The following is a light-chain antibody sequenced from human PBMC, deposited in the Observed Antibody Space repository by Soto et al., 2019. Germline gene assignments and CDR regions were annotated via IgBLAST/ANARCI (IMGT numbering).Light chain of an antibody. V-gene: IGKV1-5*03. J-gene: IGKJ1*01. CDR1: QSISSW. Sequence: DIPMTQSPSTLSASVGDRVTITCRASQSISSWLAWYQQKPGKAPKLLIYKASSLESGVPSRFSGSGSGTASTLTISSLQPDDFATYYCQQYNSYSRAFVQGTKVEIK. CDR2: KAS. CDR3: QQYNSYSRA.